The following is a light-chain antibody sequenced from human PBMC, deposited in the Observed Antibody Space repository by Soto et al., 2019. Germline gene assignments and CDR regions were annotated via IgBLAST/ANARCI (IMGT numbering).Light chain of an antibody. CDR1: QDIRSW. J-gene: IGKJ4*01. V-gene: IGKV1-12*01. CDR3: QQANSLPLT. CDR2: AAS. Sequence: DIHMTQSPSSVSASVGDSVTFTCRASQDIRSWLAWYQQKPGKAPKLLLYAASILQSGVPSRFSGSGSGTEFTLTISSLQPEDFATYYCQQANSLPLTFGGGTKVDIK.